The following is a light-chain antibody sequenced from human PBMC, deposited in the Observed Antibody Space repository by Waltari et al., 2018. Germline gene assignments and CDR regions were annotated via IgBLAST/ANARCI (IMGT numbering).Light chain of an antibody. CDR1: QSISSN. CDR3: QQYQNWPQT. J-gene: IGKJ2*01. CDR2: GAS. Sequence: EIVMTQSPATLFVSPGERAPPSCRASQSISSNLAWYQQTPGQAPRLLMYGASTRTTAHPARFSGSGSGTEFALTISSLQSEDSAVYYCQQYQNWPQTFGQGTKLQIK. V-gene: IGKV3-15*01.